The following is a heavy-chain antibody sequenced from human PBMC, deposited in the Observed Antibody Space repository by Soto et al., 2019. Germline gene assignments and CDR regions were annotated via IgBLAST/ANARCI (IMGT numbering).Heavy chain of an antibody. D-gene: IGHD2-2*01. Sequence: PGGSLRLSCAASGFTFSSYGMHWVRQAPGKGLEWVAVISYDGSNKYYADSVKGRFTISRDNSKNTLYLQMNSLRAEDTAVYYCAKTGGDQLLYYYYGIDVWGEGTTVTASS. V-gene: IGHV3-30*18. J-gene: IGHJ6*04. CDR3: AKTGGDQLLYYYYGIDV. CDR1: GFTFSSYG. CDR2: ISYDGSNK.